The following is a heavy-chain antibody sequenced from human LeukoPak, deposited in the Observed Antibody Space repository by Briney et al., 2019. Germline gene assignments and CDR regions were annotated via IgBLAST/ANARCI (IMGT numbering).Heavy chain of an antibody. CDR1: GFTFSSYG. CDR3: AKDTALGGSGTDY. J-gene: IGHJ4*02. V-gene: IGHV3-30*02. D-gene: IGHD3-10*01. Sequence: SGGSLRLSCAASGFTFSSYGMHWVRQAPGKGLEWVAFIRYDGSNKYYADSVKGRFTISRDNSKNTLYLQMNSLRAEDTAVYYCAKDTALGGSGTDYWGQGTLVTVSS. CDR2: IRYDGSNK.